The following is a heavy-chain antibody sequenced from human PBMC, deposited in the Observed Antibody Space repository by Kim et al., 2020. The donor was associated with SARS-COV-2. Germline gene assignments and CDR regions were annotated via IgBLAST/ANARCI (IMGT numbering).Heavy chain of an antibody. Sequence: GGSLRLSCAASGITFRSYGMNWVRQAPGKGLEWLSYISGSGSTIYYADSVKGRFTISRDNAKNSLYLQMNSLRAEDTAVYYCARVGVGGNIIFERGQGTLVTVSS. J-gene: IGHJ4*02. CDR2: ISGSGSTI. CDR1: GITFRSYG. D-gene: IGHD3-3*01. CDR3: ARVGVGGNIIFE. V-gene: IGHV3-48*03.